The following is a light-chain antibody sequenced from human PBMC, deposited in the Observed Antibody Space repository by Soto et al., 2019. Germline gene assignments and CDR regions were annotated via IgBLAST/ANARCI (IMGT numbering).Light chain of an antibody. Sequence: ETVLTQSPGTLSSSPGERATVSCRASQSVSGSSLGWYQQRPRQAPRLLLYDTSKRATGIPDRCSGSGSGRDCTLTISSLEPEDFAVYCCQQYQNAPRSFGQWTKWDIK. V-gene: IGKV3-20*01. CDR2: DTS. J-gene: IGKJ1*01. CDR3: QQYQNAPRS. CDR1: QSVSGSS.